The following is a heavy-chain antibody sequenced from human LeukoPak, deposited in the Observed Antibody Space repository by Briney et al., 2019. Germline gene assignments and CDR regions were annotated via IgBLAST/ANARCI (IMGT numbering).Heavy chain of an antibody. CDR3: ARDPYDYVWGSYRLRASSNCFDP. CDR2: INPNSGGT. D-gene: IGHD3-16*02. V-gene: IGHV1-2*02. J-gene: IGHJ5*02. CDR1: GYTFTGYY. Sequence: ASVKVSCKASGYTFTGYYMHWVRQAPGQGLEWMGWINPNSGGTNYAQKFQGRVTMTRDTSTSTAYMELSRWTSADPAVYSCARDPYDYVWGSYRLRASSNCFDPSGEGNLVTVSS.